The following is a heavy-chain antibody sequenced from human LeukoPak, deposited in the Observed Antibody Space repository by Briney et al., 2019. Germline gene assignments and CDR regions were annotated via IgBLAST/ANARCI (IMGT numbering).Heavy chain of an antibody. CDR2: IYYSGST. D-gene: IGHD2-8*01. CDR3: ARQNGVGLFSLP. CDR1: GGSISSYY. V-gene: IGHV4-59*08. J-gene: IGHJ4*02. Sequence: SETLSLTCTVSGGSISSYYWSWIRQPPGKGLEWIGYIYYSGSTNYNPSLKSRVTISVDTSKNQFSLKLSSVTAADTAVYYCARQNGVGLFSLPGGQGVLVTVSS.